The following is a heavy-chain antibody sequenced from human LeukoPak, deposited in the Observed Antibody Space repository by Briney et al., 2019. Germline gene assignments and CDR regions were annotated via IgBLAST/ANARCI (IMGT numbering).Heavy chain of an antibody. CDR3: ARDPHEAVAESNDY. Sequence: ASVKVSCKAFGYTLNDHYLHWVRQAPGQGLEWMGWINPKSGGTKYAQKFQGRVTMTRDTSISTAYMELSRLRSDDTAVYYCARDPHEAVAESNDYWGQGTLVTVSS. V-gene: IGHV1-2*02. CDR2: INPKSGGT. D-gene: IGHD6-19*01. CDR1: GYTLNDHY. J-gene: IGHJ4*02.